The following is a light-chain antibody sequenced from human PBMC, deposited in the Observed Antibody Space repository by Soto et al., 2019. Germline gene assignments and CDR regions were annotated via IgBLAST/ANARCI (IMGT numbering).Light chain of an antibody. Sequence: IVLTQSPGTLSLSPGERATLSCRASQSFSTTYLAWYQQKPGQAPRLLISGASSRATGIPDRFSASGSGTDFTLTINKLEPEDFAVYYCQHFGSSRTFGQGTKVDIK. V-gene: IGKV3-20*01. J-gene: IGKJ1*01. CDR2: GAS. CDR1: QSFSTTY. CDR3: QHFGSSRT.